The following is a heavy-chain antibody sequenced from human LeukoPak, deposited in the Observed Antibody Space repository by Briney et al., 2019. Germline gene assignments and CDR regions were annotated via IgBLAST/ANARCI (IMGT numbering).Heavy chain of an antibody. CDR3: AREKTGTLYFDY. CDR1: GYTFISYY. V-gene: IGHV1-46*01. Sequence: GASVKVSCKTSGYTFISYYMHWVRQAPGQGLEWMGRINPGGGDSRYAQKFQGRVTMTRDLSTSTVYMEVSSLTSEDTAVYYCAREKTGTLYFDYWGQGTLVTVSS. D-gene: IGHD1-1*01. J-gene: IGHJ4*02. CDR2: INPGGGDS.